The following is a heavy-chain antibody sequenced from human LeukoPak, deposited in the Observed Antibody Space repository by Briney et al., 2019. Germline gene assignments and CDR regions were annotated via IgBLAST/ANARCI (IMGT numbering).Heavy chain of an antibody. CDR1: GFTFSSYA. CDR3: ATAPADSSGYYPLYFDY. Sequence: PGGSLRLSCAASGFTFSSYAMSWVRQAPGKGLEWVSAISGSGGSTYYADSVKGRFTISRDNSRNTLYLQMSSLRAEDTAVYYCATAPADSSGYYPLYFDYWGQGTLVTVSS. CDR2: ISGSGGST. V-gene: IGHV3-23*01. J-gene: IGHJ4*02. D-gene: IGHD3-22*01.